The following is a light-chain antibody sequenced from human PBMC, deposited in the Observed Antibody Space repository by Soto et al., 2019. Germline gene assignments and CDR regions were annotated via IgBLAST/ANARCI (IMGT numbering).Light chain of an antibody. CDR1: SSDVGGYNY. J-gene: IGLJ1*01. Sequence: QSALTQPAFVSGSPGQSITISCTGTSSDVGGYNYVSWYQQHPGKAPKLMIYDVSNRPSGVSNRFSGSKSGNTASLTISGLQAEDEADYCSSYTSSSTLLYVFGTGTKLTVL. CDR3: SSYTSSSTLLYV. V-gene: IGLV2-14*01. CDR2: DVS.